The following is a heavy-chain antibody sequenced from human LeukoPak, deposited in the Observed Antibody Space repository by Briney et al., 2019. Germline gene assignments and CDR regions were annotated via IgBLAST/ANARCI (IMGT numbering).Heavy chain of an antibody. CDR3: TTFYHEYSPY. V-gene: IGHV3-15*01. CDR2: IKGNADGGTP. Sequence: TAGGSLRLSCAASGFSFMNAWMIWVRQAPGKGLEWVGRIKGNADGGTPDYAAPARGRFTISRDDSKNTLYLQMNSLKTEDTAVYYCTTFYHEYSPYWGRGTLVTVSS. D-gene: IGHD2/OR15-2a*01. J-gene: IGHJ4*02. CDR1: GFSFMNAW.